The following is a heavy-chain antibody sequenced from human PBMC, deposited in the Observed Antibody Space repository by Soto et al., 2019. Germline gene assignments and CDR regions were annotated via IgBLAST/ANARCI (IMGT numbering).Heavy chain of an antibody. D-gene: IGHD1-1*01. J-gene: IGHJ4*02. CDR1: GGSISSYY. V-gene: IGHV4-59*08. CDR2: IYYSGST. Sequence: QVQLQESGPGLVKPSETLSLTCTVSGGSISSYYWSWIRQPPGKGLEWIGYIYYSGSTNYNPSLEGRVTISVDTSKNQVSLKLSSVTAADTAVYDCAGRYGTTFDYWGQGTLVTVSS. CDR3: AGRYGTTFDY.